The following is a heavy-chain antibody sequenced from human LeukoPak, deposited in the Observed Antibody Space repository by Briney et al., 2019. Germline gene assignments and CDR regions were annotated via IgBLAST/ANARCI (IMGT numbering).Heavy chain of an antibody. D-gene: IGHD3-22*01. CDR3: ARGLLGYYDSSGYYLAEYFQH. J-gene: IGHJ1*01. Sequence: ASVKVSCKASGYTFTSYYMHWVRQAPGQGLEWMGMINPSGGSTSYAQKFQGRVTMTRNTSISTAYMELSSLRSEDTAVYYCARGLLGYYDSSGYYLAEYFQHWGQGTLVTVSS. CDR1: GYTFTSYY. V-gene: IGHV1-46*01. CDR2: INPSGGST.